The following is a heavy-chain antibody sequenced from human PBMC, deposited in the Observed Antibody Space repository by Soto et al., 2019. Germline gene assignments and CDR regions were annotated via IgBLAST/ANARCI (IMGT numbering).Heavy chain of an antibody. Sequence: EVQLVESGGGMVQPRGSLRLSCVASGISVKSNYMNWVRQAPGKGLEWVSIMYSGGSTYYADSVKGRFTISRHNSKDTLYLQMNSLRIEDTATYYCARGVFGQPDSWGQGTLVIVSS. CDR1: GISVKSNY. J-gene: IGHJ4*02. CDR2: MYSGGST. V-gene: IGHV3-53*04. CDR3: ARGVFGQPDS. D-gene: IGHD3-10*02.